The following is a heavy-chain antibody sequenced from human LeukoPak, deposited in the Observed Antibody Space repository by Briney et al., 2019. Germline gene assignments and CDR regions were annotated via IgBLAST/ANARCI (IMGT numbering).Heavy chain of an antibody. J-gene: IGHJ3*02. CDR1: GGSISSSSYY. V-gene: IGHV4-39*01. CDR3: AMFTPHAYDFWSGPSAFDI. Sequence: PSETLSLTCTVSGGSISSSSYYWGWIRQPPGKGLEWIGSIYYSGSTYYNPSLKSRVTISVDTSKNQFSLKPSSVTAADTAVYYCAMFTPHAYDFWSGPSAFDIWGQGTMVTVSS. CDR2: IYYSGST. D-gene: IGHD3-3*01.